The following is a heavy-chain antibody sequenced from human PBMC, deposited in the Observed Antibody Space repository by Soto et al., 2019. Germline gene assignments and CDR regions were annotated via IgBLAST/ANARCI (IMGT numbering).Heavy chain of an antibody. CDR1: GDTFKNYA. CDR2: IIPIFGKT. J-gene: IGHJ4*01. CDR3: ATSGYXYGPFDY. V-gene: IGHV1-69*13. Sequence: SVKVSCKASGDTFKNYAISWVRQAPGQGLEWMGGIIPIFGKTDYAQTFHGRVTINGDESTYTAHMELRGLRSDDTALYYCATSGYXYGPFDYWGRGLLVTVSS. D-gene: IGHD3-10*01.